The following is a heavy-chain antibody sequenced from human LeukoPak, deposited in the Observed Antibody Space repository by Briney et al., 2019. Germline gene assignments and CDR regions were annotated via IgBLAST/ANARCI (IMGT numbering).Heavy chain of an antibody. J-gene: IGHJ4*02. Sequence: GESLKISCKGSGYSFTSYWISWVRQMPGKGLEWMGRIDPSDSYTNYNPSFQGHVTISADKSISTAYLQWSSLKASDTAMYYCARPYDSSGYFPNWGQGTLVTVSS. CDR3: ARPYDSSGYFPN. CDR2: IDPSDSYT. CDR1: GYSFTSYW. D-gene: IGHD3-22*01. V-gene: IGHV5-10-1*01.